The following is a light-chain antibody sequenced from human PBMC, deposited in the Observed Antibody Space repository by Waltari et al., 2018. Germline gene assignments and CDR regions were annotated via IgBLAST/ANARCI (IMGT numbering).Light chain of an antibody. CDR3: QTWDTGIRV. J-gene: IGLJ3*02. V-gene: IGLV4-69*01. CDR1: GGHTHYA. CDR2: VNSDGSH. Sequence: QLVVTQSHSASASLGASVKLTCTLSGGHTHYAITWHQQQPQKGPRFLMKVNSDGSHNKGDAIPDRFSGSSSGAERYLTISSLQSEDEADYHCQTWDTGIRVFGGGTKLIVL.